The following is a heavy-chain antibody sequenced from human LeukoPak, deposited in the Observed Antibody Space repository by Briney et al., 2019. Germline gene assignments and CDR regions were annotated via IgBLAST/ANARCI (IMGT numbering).Heavy chain of an antibody. CDR2: ISSSGTSI. D-gene: IGHD6-19*01. CDR1: GFSFSSYE. J-gene: IGHJ4*02. Sequence: GGSLRLSCAASGFSFSSYEMNWVRQAPGKGLEWVSYISSSGTSIYYADFVKGRFTVSRDNSKNSLSLQMNSLRAEDSAMYYCARDMPKSGWFLGRDYFDYWGQGTLVTVSS. CDR3: ARDMPKSGWFLGRDYFDY. V-gene: IGHV3-48*03.